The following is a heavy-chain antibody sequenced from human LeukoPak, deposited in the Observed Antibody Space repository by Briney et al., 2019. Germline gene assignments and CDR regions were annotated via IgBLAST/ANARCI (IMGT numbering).Heavy chain of an antibody. Sequence: SVKVSCKASGGTFSSYAISWVRQAPGQGLEWMGRIIPILGIANYAQKFQGRVTITADKSTSTAYMELSSLRSEDTAVYYCARGKVGGGSAAMLGYYYYYYGMDVWGQGTTVTVSS. D-gene: IGHD2-2*01. CDR2: IIPILGIA. V-gene: IGHV1-69*04. CDR3: ARGKVGGGSAAMLGYYYYYYGMDV. CDR1: GGTFSSYA. J-gene: IGHJ6*02.